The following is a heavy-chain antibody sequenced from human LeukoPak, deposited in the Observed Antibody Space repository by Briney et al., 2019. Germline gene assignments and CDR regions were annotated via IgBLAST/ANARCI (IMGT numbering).Heavy chain of an antibody. CDR1: GGSISSGDYY. CDR3: ARGLALGRFGELVPYYYYGMDV. J-gene: IGHJ6*02. D-gene: IGHD3-10*01. V-gene: IGHV4-30-4*01. Sequence: SQNLSLTCTVSGGSISSGDYYWSWIRQPPGKGLEWIGYIYYSGSTYYNPSLKSRVTISVDTSKNQFSLKLSSVTAADTAVYYCARGLALGRFGELVPYYYYGMDVWGQGTTVTVSS. CDR2: IYYSGST.